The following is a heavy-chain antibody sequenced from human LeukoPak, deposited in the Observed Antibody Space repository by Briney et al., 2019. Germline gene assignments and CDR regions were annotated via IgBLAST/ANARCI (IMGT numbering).Heavy chain of an antibody. Sequence: GGSLRLSCAASGFTFSGSAMHWVRQASVKGLEWVGRIRSKANSYATAYAASVKGRFTISRDDSKNTAYLQMNSLKTEDTAVYYCTSQAAHCGGDCYDYFQHWGQGTLVTVSS. J-gene: IGHJ1*01. D-gene: IGHD2-21*02. CDR3: TSQAAHCGGDCYDYFQH. CDR1: GFTFSGSA. CDR2: IRSKANSYAT. V-gene: IGHV3-73*01.